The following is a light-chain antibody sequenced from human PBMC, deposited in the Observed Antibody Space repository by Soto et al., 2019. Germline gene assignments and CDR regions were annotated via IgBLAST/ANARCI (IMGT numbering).Light chain of an antibody. CDR3: QQYGYSPWT. CDR2: DAS. Sequence: IVLTQSPATLSLSPGERSTLSCGASQSLSSSSLAWYQQRPGLAPRLLIYDASSRATGIPDKFSCSVSGTEFTLTIIRLETEDFAVYYCQQYGYSPWTFGQGPKVEIK. CDR1: QSLSSSS. V-gene: IGKV3D-20*01. J-gene: IGKJ1*01.